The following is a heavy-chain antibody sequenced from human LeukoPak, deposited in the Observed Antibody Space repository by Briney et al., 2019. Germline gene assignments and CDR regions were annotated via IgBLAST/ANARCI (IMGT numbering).Heavy chain of an antibody. D-gene: IGHD2-8*02. J-gene: IGHJ5*01. Sequence: GGSLRLSCAASGFTFSSYSMNWVRQAPGKGLEWVSSISSSSSYIYYADSVKGRFTISRDNVDNVVYLEMNGQRAEDTATYYCARVAVSGPTGWFDSWGQGTLVIVSS. CDR2: ISSSSSYI. CDR3: ARVAVSGPTGWFDS. V-gene: IGHV3-21*01. CDR1: GFTFSSYS.